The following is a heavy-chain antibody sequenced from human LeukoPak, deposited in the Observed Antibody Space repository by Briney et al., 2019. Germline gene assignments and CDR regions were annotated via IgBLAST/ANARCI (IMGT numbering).Heavy chain of an antibody. Sequence: GGSLRLSCAASGFTFSSYAMSWVRQAPGKGLEWVSAISGSGGSTYYADSVKGRFTISRDNFKNTLCLQMNSLRAEDTAVYYCAKDRVQIAAGDYWGQGTLVTVSS. D-gene: IGHD6-13*01. CDR1: GFTFSSYA. V-gene: IGHV3-23*01. CDR3: AKDRVQIAAGDY. J-gene: IGHJ4*02. CDR2: ISGSGGST.